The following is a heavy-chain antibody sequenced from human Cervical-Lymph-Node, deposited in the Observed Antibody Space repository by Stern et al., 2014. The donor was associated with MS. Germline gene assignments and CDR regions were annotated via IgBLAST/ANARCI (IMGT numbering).Heavy chain of an antibody. CDR3: AKDPVESGWYIYDC. J-gene: IGHJ4*02. Sequence: EVQLVESGGGLVQPGGSLRLSCAASGVTFSSNAMTWVRQAPGKGLEWVSAISGRGDNTYYADSVKGRFTISRDNSKNTLYLQMNSLRVEDTAVYYCAKDPVESGWYIYDCWGQGVLVTVSS. V-gene: IGHV3-23*04. D-gene: IGHD6-19*01. CDR2: ISGRGDNT. CDR1: GVTFSSNA.